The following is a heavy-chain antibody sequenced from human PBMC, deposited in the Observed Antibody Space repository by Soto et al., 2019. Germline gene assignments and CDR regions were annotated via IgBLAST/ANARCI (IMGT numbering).Heavy chain of an antibody. D-gene: IGHD2-2*02. CDR2: IYYSGST. CDR1: GVSISSSRNH. J-gene: IGHJ5*02. CDR3: ARHWIAGSAIP. V-gene: IGHV4-39*01. Sequence: QLQLQESGPGLVKPSETLSLTCTVSGVSISSSRNHWGWIRQSPGKGLEWIGSIYYSGSTYYNPSLKSRVTISVDTSKNQFSLKVKSVTAADTAVYYCARHWIAGSAIPWGQGILVTVSS.